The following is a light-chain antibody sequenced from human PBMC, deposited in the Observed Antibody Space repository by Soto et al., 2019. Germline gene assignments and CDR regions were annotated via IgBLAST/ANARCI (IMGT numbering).Light chain of an antibody. J-gene: IGKJ5*01. CDR1: QSVSSH. V-gene: IGKV3D-15*01. CDR2: HSS. Sequence: EIIMTQSPAPLSVSPGERATLSCRATQSVSSHLAWYQQKNGQAPRLLIYHSSSRATGIPARFSGSGSGTEFSLTISSLQSEDFAVYYWQQYHTWPRSTTFGQGTLLEIK. CDR3: QQYHTWPRSTT.